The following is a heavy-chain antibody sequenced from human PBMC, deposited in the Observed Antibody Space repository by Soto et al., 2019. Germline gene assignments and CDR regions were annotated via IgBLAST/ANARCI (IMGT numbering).Heavy chain of an antibody. Sequence: SETLSLPCAVYGGSFTSNYWSGIRQPPGKGLEWIGEISHREGPSYNPSLQSRVTISVATSKNQFSLKLSSVTAADTAVYYCARGNLYYGVDVWGQGTTVTVSS. V-gene: IGHV4-34*01. CDR1: GGSFTSNY. J-gene: IGHJ6*02. CDR2: ISHREGP. CDR3: ARGNLYYGVDV.